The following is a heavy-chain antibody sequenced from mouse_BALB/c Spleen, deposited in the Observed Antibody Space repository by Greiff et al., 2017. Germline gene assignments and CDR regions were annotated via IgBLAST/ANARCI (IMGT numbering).Heavy chain of an antibody. CDR3: ARGSSDYAMDY. J-gene: IGHJ4*01. D-gene: IGHD1-1*01. CDR2: IYYSGTI. Sequence: EVQLVESGPGLVKPSQTVSLTCTVTGISITTGNYRWSWIRQFPGNKLEWIGYIYYSGTITYNPSLTSRTTITRDTSKNQFFLEMNSLTAEDTATYYCARGSSDYAMDYWGQGTSVTVSS. CDR1: GISITTGNYR. V-gene: IGHV3-5*02.